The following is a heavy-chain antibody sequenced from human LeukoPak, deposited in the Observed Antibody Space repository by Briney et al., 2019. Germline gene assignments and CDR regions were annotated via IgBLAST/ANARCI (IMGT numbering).Heavy chain of an antibody. V-gene: IGHV3-23*01. D-gene: IGHD4-23*01. CDR1: GFTFSCYA. J-gene: IGHJ4*02. Sequence: GGALRLSCAASGFTFSCYAMSWVRQAPGKGLEWVSAISGSGGSTYYADSVKGRFTISRDNSKNTLYLQMNSLRAEDTGVDYCAKASGDYGCNYGGFDYWGQGTLVTVSS. CDR2: ISGSGGST. CDR3: AKASGDYGCNYGGFDY.